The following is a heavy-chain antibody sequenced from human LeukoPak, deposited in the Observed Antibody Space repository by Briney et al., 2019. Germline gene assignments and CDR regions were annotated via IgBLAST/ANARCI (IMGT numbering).Heavy chain of an antibody. CDR3: ATRWGNYYDSSGYSLHWMGGYYYYMDV. CDR2: ISGSGGST. D-gene: IGHD3-22*01. Sequence: GGSLRLSCAASGFTFSSYAMSWVRQAPGKGLEWVSAISGSGGSTYYADSVKGRFTISRDNSKNTLYLQMNSLRAEDTAVYYCATRWGNYYDSSGYSLHWMGGYYYYMDVWGKGTTVTVSS. J-gene: IGHJ6*03. V-gene: IGHV3-23*01. CDR1: GFTFSSYA.